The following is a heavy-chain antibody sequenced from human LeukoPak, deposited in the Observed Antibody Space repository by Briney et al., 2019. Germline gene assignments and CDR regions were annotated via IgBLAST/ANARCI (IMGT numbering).Heavy chain of an antibody. CDR2: IIPIFGTA. V-gene: IGHV1-69*01. D-gene: IGHD2-2*01. CDR3: ARDHVPLGSYAHGYYYYYMDV. Sequence: SVKVSCKASGGTFSSYAISWVRQAPGQGLEWMGGIIPIFGTANYAQKFQGRVTITADESTSTAYMELSSLRSEDTAVYYCARDHVPLGSYAHGYYYYYMDVWGKGTTVTVSS. J-gene: IGHJ6*03. CDR1: GGTFSSYA.